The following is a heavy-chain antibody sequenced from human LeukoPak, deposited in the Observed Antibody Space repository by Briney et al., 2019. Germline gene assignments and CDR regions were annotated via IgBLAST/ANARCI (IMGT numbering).Heavy chain of an antibody. CDR1: GFTFSSYS. CDR3: ARDFSYDFWSGYAYYYYGMDV. D-gene: IGHD3-3*01. V-gene: IGHV3-21*01. Sequence: GGSLRLSCAASGFTFSSYSMNWVRQAPGKGLEWVSSISSSSYIYYADSVKGRFTISRDNAKNSLYLQMNSLRAEDTAVYYCARDFSYDFWSGYAYYYYGMDVWGQGTTVTVSS. J-gene: IGHJ6*02. CDR2: ISSSSYI.